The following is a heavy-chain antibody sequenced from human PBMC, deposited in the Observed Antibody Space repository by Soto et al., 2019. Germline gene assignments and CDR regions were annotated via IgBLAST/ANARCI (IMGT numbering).Heavy chain of an antibody. CDR2: IYSGGYT. V-gene: IGHV3-53*01. D-gene: IGHD3-10*01. Sequence: EVQLVESGGGLIQPGGSLRLSCAVSGFTVSNNYMSWVRQAPGKGLEGVSVIYSGGYTAYGDSVKGRFTISRDNSKNTLNLQMNRLRAANTAGFFGATRGGGGGYWGQGTLVTVSS. CDR1: GFTVSNNY. J-gene: IGHJ4*02. CDR3: ATRGGGGGY.